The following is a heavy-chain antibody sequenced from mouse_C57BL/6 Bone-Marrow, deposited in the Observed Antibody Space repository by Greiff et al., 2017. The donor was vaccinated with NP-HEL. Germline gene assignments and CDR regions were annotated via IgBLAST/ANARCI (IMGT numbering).Heavy chain of an antibody. Sequence: QVQLQQPGAELVKPGASVKLSCKASGYTFTSYWMQWVKQRPGQGLEWIGEIDPSDSYTNYNQKFKGKATLTVDTSSSTAYMQLSSLTSEDSAVYYCASTYGSRGWYFDVWGTGTTVTVSS. CDR1: GYTFTSYW. J-gene: IGHJ1*03. V-gene: IGHV1-50*01. CDR2: IDPSDSYT. CDR3: ASTYGSRGWYFDV. D-gene: IGHD1-1*01.